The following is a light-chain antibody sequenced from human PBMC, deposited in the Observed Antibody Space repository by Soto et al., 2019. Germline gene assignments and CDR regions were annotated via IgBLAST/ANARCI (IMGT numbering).Light chain of an antibody. CDR1: QSINSW. Sequence: DIQMTQSPSTPSAPVGDRVTITCRASQSINSWLAWYQQKPGKALKLLIYDASSLESGPPSRFSGSGSGRELTLPISSLEPDDFATYSCQQYSSCPWTFGQGTKVEIK. CDR2: DAS. J-gene: IGKJ1*01. V-gene: IGKV1-5*01. CDR3: QQYSSCPWT.